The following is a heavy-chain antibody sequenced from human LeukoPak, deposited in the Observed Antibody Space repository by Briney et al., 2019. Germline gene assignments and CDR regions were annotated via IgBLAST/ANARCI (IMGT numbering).Heavy chain of an antibody. D-gene: IGHD6-13*01. CDR2: IYDSEST. Sequence: SETLSLTCTVSGGSISSYYWSWIRQPPGKGLEWIGYIYDSESTNYNPSLKSRVTILIDTSKNQFSLKLSSVTAAETAVYYCAGHPAHSRTNDAFDIWAKGTRV. V-gene: IGHV4-59*01. CDR1: GGSISSYY. J-gene: IGHJ3*02. CDR3: AGHPAHSRTNDAFDI.